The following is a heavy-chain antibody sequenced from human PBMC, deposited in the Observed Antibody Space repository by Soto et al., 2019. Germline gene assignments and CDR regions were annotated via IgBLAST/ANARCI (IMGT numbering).Heavy chain of an antibody. CDR3: AKFGHWNYANYFDY. V-gene: IGHV3-30-3*02. CDR2: ISYDGSNK. J-gene: IGHJ4*02. CDR1: GFTFSSYA. Sequence: PGGSLRLSCAASGFTFSSYAMHWVRQAPGKGLEWVAVISYDGSNKYYADSVKGRFTISRDNSKNTLYLQMNSLRAEDTAVYYCAKFGHWNYANYFDYWGQGTLVTVSS. D-gene: IGHD1-7*01.